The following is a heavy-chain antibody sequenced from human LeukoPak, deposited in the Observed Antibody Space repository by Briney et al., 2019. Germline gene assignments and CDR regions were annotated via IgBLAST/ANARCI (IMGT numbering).Heavy chain of an antibody. J-gene: IGHJ4*02. V-gene: IGHV1-69*06. D-gene: IGHD6-19*01. CDR3: ARGHPSATGYSSGWYFHY. Sequence: SVKVSCKASGGTFSSYAISWVRQAPGQGLEWMGGIIPIFGTANYAQKFQGRVTITADKSTSTAYMELSSLRSEDTAVYYCARGHPSATGYSSGWYFHYWGQGTLVTVSS. CDR1: GGTFSSYA. CDR2: IIPIFGTA.